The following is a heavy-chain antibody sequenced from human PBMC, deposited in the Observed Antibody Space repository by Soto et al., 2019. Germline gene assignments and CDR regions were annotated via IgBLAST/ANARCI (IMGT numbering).Heavy chain of an antibody. V-gene: IGHV3-7*05. CDR3: ATETSTWGC. Sequence: VQLVESGGGLVQPGASLRLSCVASGFALSNYWINWVRQAPGKGLEWVANIKQDGSEKNYADSVKGRFTISRDNARNSLYLHMHSPRAEDTAAYYCATETSTWGCWGQRTLVTVSS. CDR2: IKQDGSEK. J-gene: IGHJ4*02. CDR1: GFALSNYW. D-gene: IGHD7-27*01.